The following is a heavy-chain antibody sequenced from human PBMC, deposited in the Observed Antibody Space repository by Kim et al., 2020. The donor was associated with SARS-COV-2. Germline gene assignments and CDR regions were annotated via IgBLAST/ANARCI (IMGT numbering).Heavy chain of an antibody. CDR2: IWYDGSNK. CDR3: ARDGGLSPHYYDSSGYCFDY. CDR1: GFTFSSYG. Sequence: GGSLRLSCAASGFTFSSYGMHWVRQAPGKGLEWVAVIWYDGSNKYYADSVKGRFTISRDNSKNTLYLQMNSLRAEDTAVYYCARDGGLSPHYYDSSGYCFDYWGQGTLVTVSS. D-gene: IGHD3-22*01. J-gene: IGHJ4*02. V-gene: IGHV3-33*08.